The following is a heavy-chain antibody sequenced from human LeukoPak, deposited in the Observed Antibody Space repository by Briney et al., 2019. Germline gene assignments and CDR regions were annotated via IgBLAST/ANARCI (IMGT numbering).Heavy chain of an antibody. V-gene: IGHV1-24*01. CDR2: FDPEDGET. CDR3: ASGFEYYYYYMDV. Sequence: ASVKVSCKVSGYTLTELSMHWVRQAPGKGLEWMGGFDPEDGETIYAQKFQGRVTMTEDTSTDTAYMELSSLGSEDTAVYYCASGFEYYYYYMDVWGKGTTVTVSS. D-gene: IGHD3-10*01. J-gene: IGHJ6*03. CDR1: GYTLTELS.